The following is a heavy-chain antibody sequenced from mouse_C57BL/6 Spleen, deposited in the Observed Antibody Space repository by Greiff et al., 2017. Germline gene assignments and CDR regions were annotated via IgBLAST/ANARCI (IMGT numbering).Heavy chain of an antibody. Sequence: VQLQQSGAELARPGASVTMSCKASGYTFTSYTMHWVKQRPGQGLEWIGYINPSSGYTKYNQKFKDKATLTADKSSSTAYMQLSSLTSEDSAVYYCAREDYDEGYFDYWGQGTTLTVSS. CDR2: INPSSGYT. D-gene: IGHD2-4*01. V-gene: IGHV1-4*01. CDR3: AREDYDEGYFDY. J-gene: IGHJ2*01. CDR1: GYTFTSYT.